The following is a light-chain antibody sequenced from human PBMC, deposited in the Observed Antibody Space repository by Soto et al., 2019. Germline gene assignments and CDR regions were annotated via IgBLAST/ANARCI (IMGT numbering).Light chain of an antibody. Sequence: EIVLTQSPGTLSLSPGERATLFCGASQSVASPYLAWYQQKPGQAPRLLIYGASSRAAGIPNRFSASGSGTDFSLTISRLEPEDFAVYYCQQYGNPPETFGQGTKVEIK. V-gene: IGKV3-20*01. CDR3: QQYGNPPET. CDR2: GAS. J-gene: IGKJ1*01. CDR1: QSVASPY.